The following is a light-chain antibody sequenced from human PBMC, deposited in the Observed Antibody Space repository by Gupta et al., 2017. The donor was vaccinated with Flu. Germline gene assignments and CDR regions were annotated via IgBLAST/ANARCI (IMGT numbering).Light chain of an antibody. CDR1: RSNSGGEFA. Sequence: VTISCTGSRSNSGGEFAVHWYQQLPGAAPKLLIYANDIRPSGISDRFSGSKSGTSAKLDITGLQAEDGADYYGQYYASSVGGYIFGSGT. CDR2: AND. J-gene: IGLJ1*01. V-gene: IGLV1-40*01. CDR3: QYYASSVGGYI.